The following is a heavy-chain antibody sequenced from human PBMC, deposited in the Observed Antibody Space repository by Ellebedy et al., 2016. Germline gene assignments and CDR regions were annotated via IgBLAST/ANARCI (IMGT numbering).Heavy chain of an antibody. Sequence: GGSLRLSXAASGFTFSSYSMNWVRQAPGKGLEWVSSISSSSSYIYYADSVKGRFTISRDNAKNSLYLQMNSLRAEDTAVYYCARDKWYGSGTVDYWGQGTLVTVSS. V-gene: IGHV3-21*01. D-gene: IGHD3-10*01. CDR3: ARDKWYGSGTVDY. CDR1: GFTFSSYS. CDR2: ISSSSSYI. J-gene: IGHJ4*02.